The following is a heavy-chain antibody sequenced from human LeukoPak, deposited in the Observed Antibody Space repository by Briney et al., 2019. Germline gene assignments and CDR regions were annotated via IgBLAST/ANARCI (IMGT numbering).Heavy chain of an antibody. D-gene: IGHD1-26*01. CDR2: VTSSGSIT. Sequence: PGGSLRLSCAASGFTFSGFSMTWVRQAPGKGLEWVSTVTSSGSITYYADSVKGRFTNSRDNSKNTLYLQMSSLGAEDTAVYYCAKTMGAIDHDYWGQGTLVTVSS. CDR3: AKTMGAIDHDY. J-gene: IGHJ4*02. CDR1: GFTFSGFS. V-gene: IGHV3-23*01.